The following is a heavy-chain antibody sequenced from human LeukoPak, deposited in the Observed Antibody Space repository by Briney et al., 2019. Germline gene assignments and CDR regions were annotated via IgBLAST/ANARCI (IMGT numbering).Heavy chain of an antibody. CDR2: IYYSGTT. D-gene: IGHD6-6*01. V-gene: IGHV4-61*01. J-gene: IGHJ4*02. CDR3: ARAWIAARRRYFDY. Sequence: SETLSLTCTVSGGSVSSGSSYWTWIRQPPGKGLEWIGYIYYSGTTNYNPSLKSRVAMSVDTSKNQFSLKLRSVTAADTAVYYCARAWIAARRRYFDYWGQGTLVTVSS. CDR1: GGSVSSGSSY.